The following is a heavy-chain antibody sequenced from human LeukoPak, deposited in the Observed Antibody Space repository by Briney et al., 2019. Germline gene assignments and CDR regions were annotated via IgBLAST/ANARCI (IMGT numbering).Heavy chain of an antibody. CDR1: GYTFTGYY. D-gene: IGHD6-13*01. V-gene: IGHV1-2*06. Sequence: GASVKVSCKASGYTFTGYYMHWVRQAPGQGLEWMGRINPNSGGTNYAQKFQGRVTMTRDTSISTAYMELSRLRSDDTAVYYCARVGGPVAAAGTYWYFDLWGRGTLVTVSS. CDR3: ARVGGPVAAAGTYWYFDL. CDR2: INPNSGGT. J-gene: IGHJ2*01.